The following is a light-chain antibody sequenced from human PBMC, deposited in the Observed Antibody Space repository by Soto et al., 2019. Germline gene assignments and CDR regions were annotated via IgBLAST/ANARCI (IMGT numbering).Light chain of an antibody. CDR2: GAS. CDR3: QKYDDVPWT. CDR1: QSVRSNF. V-gene: IGKV3-20*01. Sequence: EIVLTQSPGTLSLSPGERATLSCRASQSVRSNFLAWYQQKPGQAPRLLIYGASNRATGIPDRFSGSGSGTDFTLTITRLEPEDFATYYCQKYDDVPWTFGQGTKVEIK. J-gene: IGKJ1*01.